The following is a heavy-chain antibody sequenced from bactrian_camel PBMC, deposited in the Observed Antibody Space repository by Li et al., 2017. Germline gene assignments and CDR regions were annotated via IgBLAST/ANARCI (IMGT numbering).Heavy chain of an antibody. V-gene: IGHV3S40*01. Sequence: VQLVESGGGSVEAGGSLRLSCAASGITYRSYCMGWFRQAPGKEREGVASFDRYGAANSIAYADSVKGRFTISQEPGKNTVYLQMDSLEPEDTATYYCAARTLRYYGYCNTQKNEYHLWGKGTQVTVS. D-gene: IGHD3*01. CDR1: GITYRSYC. J-gene: IGHJ4*01. CDR3: AARTLRYYGYCNTQKNEYHL. CDR2: FDRYGAANS.